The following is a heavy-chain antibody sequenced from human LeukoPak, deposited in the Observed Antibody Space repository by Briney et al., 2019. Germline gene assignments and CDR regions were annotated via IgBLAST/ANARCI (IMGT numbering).Heavy chain of an antibody. CDR3: ARDGDSGYDWAVWFDP. D-gene: IGHD5-12*01. CDR1: GGSISSSNYY. Sequence: PSETLSLTCTVSGGSISSSNYYWGWIRQPPGKGLEWIGSIYYSGSTYYNPSLKSRVTISVDTSKNQFSLKLSSVTAADTAVYYCARDGDSGYDWAVWFDPWGQGTLVTVSS. V-gene: IGHV4-39*07. J-gene: IGHJ5*02. CDR2: IYYSGST.